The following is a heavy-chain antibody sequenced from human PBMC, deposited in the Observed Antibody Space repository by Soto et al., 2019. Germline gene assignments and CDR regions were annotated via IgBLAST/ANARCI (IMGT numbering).Heavy chain of an antibody. CDR1: CGSMFSGGNS. CDR3: ARTMTTSGWFDP. Sequence: PSETLSLTCGVSCGSMFSGGNSWSWIRQAPGKGLEWIGYFYHSGSTYYNPSLKSRVTISVDTSKNQFSLRLTSVTAADTAVYFCARTMTTSGWFDPWGQGTLVTVSS. V-gene: IGHV4-30-2*01. J-gene: IGHJ5*02. D-gene: IGHD3-10*01. CDR2: FYHSGST.